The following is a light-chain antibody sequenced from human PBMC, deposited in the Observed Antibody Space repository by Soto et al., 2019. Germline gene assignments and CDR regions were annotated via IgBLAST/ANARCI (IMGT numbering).Light chain of an antibody. CDR2: GAS. V-gene: IGKV3-15*01. CDR1: QSVSTN. Sequence: EIVMTQSPATLSVSPGEGATLSCRASQSVSTNLAWYQQKPGQAPRLLIYGASTRATGIPARFSGTGSGTDCTFTISSLQSEDFAFYFCQQYNDWPRTFGQGTKLEIK. CDR3: QQYNDWPRT. J-gene: IGKJ2*01.